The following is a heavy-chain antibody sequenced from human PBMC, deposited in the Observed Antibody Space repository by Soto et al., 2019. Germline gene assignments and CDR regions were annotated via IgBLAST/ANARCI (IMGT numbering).Heavy chain of an antibody. CDR3: AKDRDVIAAAGTHWFDP. J-gene: IGHJ5*02. V-gene: IGHV3-23*01. CDR1: GFTFSSYA. Sequence: EVQLLESGGGLVQPGGSLRLSCAASGFTFSSYAMSWVRQAPGKGLEWVSAISGSGGSTYYADSVKGRFTISRDNSKNTLYLQMNSLRAEDTAVYYCAKDRDVIAAAGTHWFDPWGQGTLVTVSS. CDR2: ISGSGGST. D-gene: IGHD6-13*01.